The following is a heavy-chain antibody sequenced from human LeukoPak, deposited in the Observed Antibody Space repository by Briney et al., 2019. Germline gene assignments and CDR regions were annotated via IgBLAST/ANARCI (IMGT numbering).Heavy chain of an antibody. CDR1: GYSISSGYY. Sequence: SETLSLTCTVSGYSISSGYYWGWIRQPAGKGLEWIGRIYTSGSTNYNPSLKSRVTISVDTSKNQFSLKLSSVTAADTAVYYCARTDSGSYYDWFDPWGQGTLVTVSS. J-gene: IGHJ5*02. V-gene: IGHV4-61*02. CDR3: ARTDSGSYYDWFDP. D-gene: IGHD1-26*01. CDR2: IYTSGST.